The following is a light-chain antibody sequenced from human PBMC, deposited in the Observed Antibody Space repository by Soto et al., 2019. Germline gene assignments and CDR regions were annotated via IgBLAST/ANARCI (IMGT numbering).Light chain of an antibody. Sequence: DVQMTQSPSSVSASVGDRVTITCRASQHINTWLAWYQQKPGKAPRLLISAASNWEDGVPPRFSGSGSGTDFTLTISSLQPADFATYYCQLSNIVPFTFGPGTRVDVK. CDR3: QLSNIVPFT. CDR1: QHINTW. J-gene: IGKJ3*01. CDR2: AAS. V-gene: IGKV1-12*02.